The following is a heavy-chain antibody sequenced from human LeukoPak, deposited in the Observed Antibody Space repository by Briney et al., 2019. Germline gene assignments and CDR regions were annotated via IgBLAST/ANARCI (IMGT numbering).Heavy chain of an antibody. D-gene: IGHD2-21*01. V-gene: IGHV1-2*02. J-gene: IGHJ6*03. CDR1: GYTFTDYY. CDR3: ARGGTPSYYYYMDV. CDR2: VNPKSGGS. Sequence: GASVKVSCKASGYTFTDYYIHWVRQAPGQGLEWMGWVNPKSGGSDSAQKFQGRVTMTRDTSISTAYMELSRLRSDDTAVYYCARGGTPSYYYYMDVWGKGTTVTVSS.